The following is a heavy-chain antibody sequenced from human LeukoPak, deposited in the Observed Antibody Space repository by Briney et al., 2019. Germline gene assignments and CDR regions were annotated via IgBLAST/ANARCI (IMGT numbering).Heavy chain of an antibody. CDR3: ARGIWSTTLTAYYLDY. Sequence: ASVKVSCKASGYDFTKYAVQWVRQAPGQRLEGMGWIDAGNGRRKYSPDFQGRVIISRDTSAGIPYMELSSLRSDDMAVYYCARGIWSTTLTAYYLDYWGQGTLVTVSS. CDR2: IDAGNGRR. J-gene: IGHJ4*02. CDR1: GYDFTKYA. D-gene: IGHD2-21*02. V-gene: IGHV1-3*03.